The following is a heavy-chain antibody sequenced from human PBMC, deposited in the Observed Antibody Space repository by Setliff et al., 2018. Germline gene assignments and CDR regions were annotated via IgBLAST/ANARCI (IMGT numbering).Heavy chain of an antibody. Sequence: TSETLSLTCAVSGYSISSDYYWGWIRQPPGKGLEWIGSMYHSGSTYYNPSLKSRVTISVETSKNQFSLKLNYVTAADTAVYYCARALGYCSRTSCYADAFDIWGQGTMVTVSS. CDR3: ARALGYCSRTSCYADAFDI. CDR1: GYSISSDYY. CDR2: MYHSGST. D-gene: IGHD2-2*01. V-gene: IGHV4-38-2*01. J-gene: IGHJ3*02.